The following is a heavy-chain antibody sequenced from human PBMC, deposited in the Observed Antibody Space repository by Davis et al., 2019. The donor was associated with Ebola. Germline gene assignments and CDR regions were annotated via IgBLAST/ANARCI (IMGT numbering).Heavy chain of an antibody. D-gene: IGHD1-1*01. Sequence: PGGSLRLSCAASGFTFSSYAMSWVRQAPGKGLEWVSAISGSGDTTLYADSVKGRFTISRDNPKDTLYAQMSSLRAEDTAIYYCVKRTISSGNDVRAFDILGHGTLVTVSS. CDR2: ISGSGDTT. J-gene: IGHJ3*02. CDR3: VKRTISSGNDVRAFDI. V-gene: IGHV3-23*01. CDR1: GFTFSSYA.